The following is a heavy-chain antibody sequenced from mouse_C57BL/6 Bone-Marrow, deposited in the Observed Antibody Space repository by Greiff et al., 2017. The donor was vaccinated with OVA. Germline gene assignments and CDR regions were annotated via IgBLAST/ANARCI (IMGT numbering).Heavy chain of an antibody. J-gene: IGHJ4*01. CDR1: GFTFSSYG. D-gene: IGHD2-4*01. Sequence: EVKLVESGGDLVKPGGSLKLSCAASGFTFSSYGMSWVRQTPDKRLEWVATISSGGSYTYYPDSVKGRFTISRDNAKNTLYLQMSSLKSEDTAMYYCARRDYDYWGQGTSVTVSS. V-gene: IGHV5-6*02. CDR2: ISSGGSYT. CDR3: ARRDYDY.